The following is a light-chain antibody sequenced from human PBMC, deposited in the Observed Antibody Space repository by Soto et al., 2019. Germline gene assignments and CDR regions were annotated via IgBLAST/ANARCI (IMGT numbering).Light chain of an antibody. CDR1: QSVSNSY. CDR3: QQYGSSPFT. CDR2: GAS. V-gene: IGKV3-20*01. J-gene: IGKJ3*01. Sequence: EIVLTQSPGTLSLSPGERATLSCRASQSVSNSYLAWYQHKPGQAPRLLIYGASSRATGIPDRFSGSGSGTDFTLSISRLEPEDFAVYYCQQYGSSPFTFGPGTKVDIE.